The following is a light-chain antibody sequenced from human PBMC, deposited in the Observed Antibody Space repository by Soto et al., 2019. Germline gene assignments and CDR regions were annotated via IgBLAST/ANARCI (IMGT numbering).Light chain of an antibody. CDR2: GAS. CDR1: QSVSSSY. V-gene: IGKV3-20*01. J-gene: IGKJ1*01. CDR3: QQYGSSGT. Sequence: EIGLTQSPGTVSLSPGERATLSFRASQSVSSSYLAWYQQKPGQAPRLLIYGASNRATGIPDRFSGSGSGTDFTLTISRLEPEDFAVYYCQQYGSSGTFGQGTKVDI.